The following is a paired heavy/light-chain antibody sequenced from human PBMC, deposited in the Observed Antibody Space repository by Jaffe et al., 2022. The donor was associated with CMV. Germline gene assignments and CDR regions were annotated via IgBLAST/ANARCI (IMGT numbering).Light chain of an antibody. V-gene: IGKV2D-29*02. CDR1: QSLLHRDGKTY. CDR2: EVS. Sequence: DTVMTQTPLSLSVTPEQPASISCKSSQSLLHRDGKTYLYWYLQKPGQSPQLLIYEVSNRFSGVPDRFSGSGSGTDFTLKISRVEADDVGVYYCMQSIQLPITFGQGTRLEIK. J-gene: IGKJ5*01. CDR3: MQSIQLPIT.
Heavy chain of an antibody. CDR2: INAGTGNT. V-gene: IGHV1-3*01. J-gene: IGHJ4*02. CDR1: GYTFSNYA. Sequence: QVQLVQSGAEVKKPGASVKVSCKASGYTFSNYAIHWVRLAPGQRLEWMGWINAGTGNTEYSQKFQGRVTFTTDTSATTAYMELSILRSEDTAVYYCARGWGSGYYWFYWGQGTLVTVSS. CDR3: ARGWGSGYYWFY. D-gene: IGHD3-22*01.